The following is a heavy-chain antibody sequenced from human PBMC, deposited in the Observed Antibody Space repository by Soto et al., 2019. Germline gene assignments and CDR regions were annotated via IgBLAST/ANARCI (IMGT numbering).Heavy chain of an antibody. D-gene: IGHD2-2*01. CDR1: GNRFSSYT. Sequence: ASVQVSCKASGNRFSSYTMHWVRQAPGQRLEWMGWINAGNGNTKYSQKFQARVTITRDTTASTAYMELSSLKSEDTAVYYCARESGDILVVTAATEDYAMDDCGQGSTVT. CDR3: ARESGDILVVTAATEDYAMDD. CDR2: INAGNGNT. J-gene: IGHJ6*02. V-gene: IGHV1-3*01.